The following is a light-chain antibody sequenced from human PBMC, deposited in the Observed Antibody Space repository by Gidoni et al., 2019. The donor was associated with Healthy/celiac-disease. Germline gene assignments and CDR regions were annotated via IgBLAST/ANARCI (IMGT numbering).Light chain of an antibody. CDR3: QQYNNWPRT. CDR1: QSVSSN. V-gene: IGKV3-15*01. J-gene: IGKJ3*01. Sequence: EIGITQSPATLSVSRGESATLPCRASQSVSSNLAWYQQKPGQAPRLLIYGASTRATGIPARFSGSGSGTEFTLTISSLQSEDFAVYYCQQYNNWPRTFGPGTKVDIK. CDR2: GAS.